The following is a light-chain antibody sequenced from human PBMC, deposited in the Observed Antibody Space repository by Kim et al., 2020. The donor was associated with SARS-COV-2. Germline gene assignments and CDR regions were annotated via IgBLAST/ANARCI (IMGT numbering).Light chain of an antibody. V-gene: IGLV3-1*01. CDR2: QHT. CDR1: KLGDKY. J-gene: IGLJ3*02. Sequence: SYELTQTPSVSVSPGQTASITCSGTKLGDKYAYWYQQKPGQSPVLVIYQHTKRPSGISQRFSGSSSGDTATLTISRAQTMDEADYYCQAWDSSTAVFGGGTKLTVL. CDR3: QAWDSSTAV.